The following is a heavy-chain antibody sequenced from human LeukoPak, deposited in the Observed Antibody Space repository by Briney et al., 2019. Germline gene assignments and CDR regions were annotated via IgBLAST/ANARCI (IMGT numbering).Heavy chain of an antibody. CDR2: IYYSGST. J-gene: IGHJ6*03. V-gene: IGHV4-61*01. Sequence: SETLSLTCTVSGGSISKGSYYWSWIRQPPGKGLEWIGYIYYSGSTNYNPSLKSRVTISVDTSKNQFSLKLSSVTAADTAVYYCARLWYGSGSYYNSDYYYYMDVWGKGTTVTISS. CDR3: ARLWYGSGSYYNSDYYYYMDV. D-gene: IGHD3-10*01. CDR1: GGSISKGSYY.